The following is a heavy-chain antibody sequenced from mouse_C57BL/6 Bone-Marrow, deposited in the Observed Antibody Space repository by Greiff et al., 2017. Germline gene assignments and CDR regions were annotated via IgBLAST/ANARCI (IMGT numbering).Heavy chain of an antibody. CDR3: ARWLLRYFDV. V-gene: IGHV1-22*01. Sequence: VQLQQPGTELVKPGASVKLSCKASGYTFTDYNMHWVKQSHGKSLEWIGYINPNNGGTSYNPKFKGKATFTVTKSYRPAYMVIRSLTSEDSAFYYCARWLLRYFDVWGTGTTVTVSS. CDR1: GYTFTDYN. D-gene: IGHD2-3*01. CDR2: INPNNGGT. J-gene: IGHJ1*03.